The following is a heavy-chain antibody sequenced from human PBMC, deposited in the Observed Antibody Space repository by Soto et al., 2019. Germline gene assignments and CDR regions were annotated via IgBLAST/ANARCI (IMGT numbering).Heavy chain of an antibody. CDR1: GFSFSSQA. V-gene: IGHV3-23*01. CDR3: GTAYYNFWTGTDFEY. J-gene: IGHJ4*02. CDR2: ISGDGTT. D-gene: IGHD3-3*01. Sequence: GGSLRLSCAVSGFSFSSQAMGWVRQSPGEGLVWVSTISGDGTTYPGDSVKRRFTISRSNSMNTLDLHTNNKCVEATALSFRGTAYYNFWTGTDFEYWGQGTLFTVSS.